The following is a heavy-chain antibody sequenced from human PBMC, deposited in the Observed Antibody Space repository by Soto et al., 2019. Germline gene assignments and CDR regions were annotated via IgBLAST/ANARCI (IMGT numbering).Heavy chain of an antibody. J-gene: IGHJ4*02. V-gene: IGHV1-69*13. Sequence: SVKVSCKXSGGTFSTYAIDWVRQAPGQGLEWMGGIIPLFGTAKYAQNFQGRITITADESTNTAYMALRSLRPQDTDVDYCARRVHYDSSGYYYFYWGRRTMGTVS. CDR1: GGTFSTYA. D-gene: IGHD3-22*01. CDR2: IIPLFGTA. CDR3: ARRVHYDSSGYYYFY.